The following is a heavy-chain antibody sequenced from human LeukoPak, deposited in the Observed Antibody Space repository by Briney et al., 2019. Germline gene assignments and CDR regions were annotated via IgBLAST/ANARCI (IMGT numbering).Heavy chain of an antibody. CDR2: IYTSGST. J-gene: IGHJ4*02. Sequence: SETLSLTCTVSGGSISSYYWSWIRQPAGKGLEWIGRIYTSGSTNYNPSLKSRVTMSVDTSKNQFSLKLSSVTAADTAVYYCARGPNSFNYYDSGAPFDYGGREPLVPVSS. D-gene: IGHD3-22*01. CDR1: GGSISSYY. CDR3: ARGPNSFNYYDSGAPFDY. V-gene: IGHV4-4*07.